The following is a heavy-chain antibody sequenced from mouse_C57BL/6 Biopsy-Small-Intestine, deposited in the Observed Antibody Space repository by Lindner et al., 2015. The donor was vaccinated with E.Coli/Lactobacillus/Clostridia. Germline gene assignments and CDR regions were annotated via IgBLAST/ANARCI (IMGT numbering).Heavy chain of an antibody. J-gene: IGHJ1*03. D-gene: IGHD2-3*01. CDR1: GFPITSGYY. CDR3: AGDSDDYWYFDV. V-gene: IGHV12-3*01. CDR2: ITHSGET. Sequence: VQLQESGPGLVAPSQSLFLTCSITGFPITSGYYWIWIRQSPGKPLEWMGYITHSGETFYNPSLQSPISITRETSKNQFFLQLNSVTTEDTAMYYCAGDSDDYWYFDVWGTGTTVTVSS.